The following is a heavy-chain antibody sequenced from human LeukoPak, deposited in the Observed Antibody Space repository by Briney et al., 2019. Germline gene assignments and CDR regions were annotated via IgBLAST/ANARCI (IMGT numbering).Heavy chain of an antibody. V-gene: IGHV7-4-1*02. CDR3: ARAGYVSVGITGTRNWFDP. D-gene: IGHD1-7*01. CDR2: INTNTGNP. Sequence: GASVKVSCKASGYTFTSYAMNWVRQAPGQGLEWMGWINTNTGNPTYAQGFTGRFVFSLDTSVSTAYLQISSLKAEDTAVYYCARAGYVSVGITGTRNWFDPWGQGTLVTVSS. J-gene: IGHJ5*02. CDR1: GYTFTSYA.